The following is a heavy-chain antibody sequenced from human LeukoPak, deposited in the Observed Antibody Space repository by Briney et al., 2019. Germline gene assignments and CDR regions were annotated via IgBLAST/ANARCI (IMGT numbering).Heavy chain of an antibody. CDR3: ARLSYWVFEI. V-gene: IGHV3-48*04. Sequence: GGSLRLSCAASGFTFSSYSMNWVRQAPGKGLEWVSYISSSSSTIYYADSVKGRFTISRDNAKNSLYLQMNSLRAEDTSVYFCARLSYWVFEIWGQGTMVTVSS. CDR1: GFTFSSYS. CDR2: ISSSSSTI. D-gene: IGHD2-21*01. J-gene: IGHJ3*02.